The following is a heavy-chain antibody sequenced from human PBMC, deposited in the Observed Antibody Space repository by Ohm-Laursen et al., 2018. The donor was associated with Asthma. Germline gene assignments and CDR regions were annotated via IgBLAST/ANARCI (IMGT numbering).Heavy chain of an antibody. J-gene: IGHJ4*02. CDR2: INSVFGTS. V-gene: IGHV1-69*13. D-gene: IGHD2-15*01. CDR1: GYTFTNYY. Sequence: ASVKVSCKASGYTFTNYYIHWVRQAPGQGLEWLGGINSVFGTSTYAQKFHDRFTITADESTSTVYMTLSSLTSEDTAVYYCARKAGSCITSNCYSLDFWGQGTLVTVSS. CDR3: ARKAGSCITSNCYSLDF.